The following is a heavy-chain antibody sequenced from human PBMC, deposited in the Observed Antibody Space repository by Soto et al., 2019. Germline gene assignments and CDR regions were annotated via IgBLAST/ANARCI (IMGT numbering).Heavy chain of an antibody. Sequence: GASVKVSCKASGYTFTSYAMHWVRQAPGQRLEWMGWINAGNGNTKYSQKFQGRVTITRDTSASTAYMELSSLRSEDTAVYYCARDLRQQGRRFDYWGQGTLVTVSS. CDR2: INAGNGNT. V-gene: IGHV1-3*01. CDR3: ARDLRQQGRRFDY. J-gene: IGHJ4*02. CDR1: GYTFTSYA.